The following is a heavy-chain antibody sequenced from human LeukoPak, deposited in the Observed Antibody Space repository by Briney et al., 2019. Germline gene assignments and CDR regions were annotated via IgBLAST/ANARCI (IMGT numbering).Heavy chain of an antibody. D-gene: IGHD3-10*01. CDR3: ARSVITMVRGGPWYFDL. V-gene: IGHV4-38-2*02. J-gene: IGHJ2*01. Sequence: SETLSLTCTVSGYSISSGYDWGWIRQPPGKGLEWIGSIYYRRTTYYNPSLKSRVTISINTSENQFSLKLSSVTAADTAVYYCARSVITMVRGGPWYFDLWGRGTLVTVSS. CDR1: GYSISSGYD. CDR2: IYYRRTT.